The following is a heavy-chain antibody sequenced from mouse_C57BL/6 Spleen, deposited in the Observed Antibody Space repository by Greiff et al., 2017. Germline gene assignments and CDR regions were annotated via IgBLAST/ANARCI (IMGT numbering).Heavy chain of an antibody. CDR3: ARKNSNYCDY. Sequence: EVQLQQSGPELVKPGASVKISCKASGYTFTDYYMNWVKQSHGKSLEWIGDINPDNGGTSYNQKFKGKATLTVDKSSSTAYMELRRLTSEDSAVYYCARKNSNYCDYWGQGTTLTVSS. CDR2: INPDNGGT. V-gene: IGHV1-26*01. D-gene: IGHD2-5*01. J-gene: IGHJ2*01. CDR1: GYTFTDYY.